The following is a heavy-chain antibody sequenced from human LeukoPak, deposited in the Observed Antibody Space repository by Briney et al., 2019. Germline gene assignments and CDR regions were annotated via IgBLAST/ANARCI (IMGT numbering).Heavy chain of an antibody. D-gene: IGHD4-17*01. CDR3: ADPGAGF. J-gene: IGHJ4*02. V-gene: IGHV3-7*01. CDR2: IKQNGSEI. CDR1: GFTFSDFW. Sequence: GGSLRLSCEASGFTFSDFWMSWVRQAPGKGLEWVANIKQNGSEIDYVDSVKGRFTVSRDNARNSLYLQMDSLRVGDTAMYYCADPGAGFWGQGTLVTVSS.